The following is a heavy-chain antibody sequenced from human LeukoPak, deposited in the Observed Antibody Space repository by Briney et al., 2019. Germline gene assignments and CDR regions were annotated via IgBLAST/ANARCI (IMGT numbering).Heavy chain of an antibody. Sequence: GGSLRLSCVASGFTFYSYAMGWVRQSPGRGLECVSAISNYGHKTSYTDSVRGRFTISRDNSKNTVYSQMSSLRAEDTGIYYCVRNAASDFYYYMGVWGRGTTLIVS. CDR2: ISNYGHKT. D-gene: IGHD6-25*01. J-gene: IGHJ6*03. CDR1: GFTFYSYA. V-gene: IGHV3-23*01. CDR3: VRNAASDFYYYMGV.